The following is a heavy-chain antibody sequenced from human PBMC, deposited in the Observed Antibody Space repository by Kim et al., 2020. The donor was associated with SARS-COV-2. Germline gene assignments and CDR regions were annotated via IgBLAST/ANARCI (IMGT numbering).Heavy chain of an antibody. V-gene: IGHV1-18*04. D-gene: IGHD3-3*01. CDR1: GYTFTSYG. CDR3: ARDTPDDFWSGRTYNWFDP. CDR2: ISAYNGNT. J-gene: IGHJ5*02. Sequence: ASVKVSCKASGYTFTSYGISWVRQAPGQGLEWMGWISAYNGNTNYAQKLQGRVTMTTDTSTSTAYMELRSLRSDDTAVYYCARDTPDDFWSGRTYNWFDPWGQGTLVTVSS.